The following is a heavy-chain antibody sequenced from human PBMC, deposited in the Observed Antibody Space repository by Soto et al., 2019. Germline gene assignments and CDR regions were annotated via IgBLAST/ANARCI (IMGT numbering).Heavy chain of an antibody. V-gene: IGHV3-23*01. J-gene: IGHJ4*02. CDR1: GFTFSTSA. D-gene: IGHD6-13*01. CDR2: ISGSGAST. Sequence: GGSLRLSCFPSGFTFSTSAMSWVRQAPGKRLERVSVISGSGASTYYADSVQGRFTISRDTSKNTLYLQMNSLRAEDTAIYYCAKGYSSGWYPDYFDYWGQGTLVTVSS. CDR3: AKGYSSGWYPDYFDY.